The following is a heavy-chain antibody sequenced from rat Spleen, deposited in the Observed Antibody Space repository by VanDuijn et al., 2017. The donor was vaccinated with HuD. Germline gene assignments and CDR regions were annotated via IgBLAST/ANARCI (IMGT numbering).Heavy chain of an antibody. CDR3: ATRTMDA. CDR2: ISPDGGST. J-gene: IGHJ4*01. Sequence: EVQLVESGGGLVQPGRSLKLSCAASGFTFSAYNTAWVRQAPGEGLEWVSSISPDGGSTYYPDSVKGRFTISRDNAKSTLYLQMDSLRSEDTATYYCATRTMDAWGQGASVTVSS. V-gene: IGHV5-7*01. CDR1: GFTFSAYN.